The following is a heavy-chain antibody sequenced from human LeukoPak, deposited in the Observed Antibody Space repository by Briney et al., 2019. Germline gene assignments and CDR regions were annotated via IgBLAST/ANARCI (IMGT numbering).Heavy chain of an antibody. CDR2: VSYDGSKK. CDR1: GFTFSNYG. D-gene: IGHD2-2*01. V-gene: IGHV3-30-3*01. Sequence: GGSLRLSCAASGFTFSNYGMNWVRQAPGKGLEWVAVVSYDGSKKYYADSVKGRFTISRDNSKNTLYLQMNSLRAEDTAVYYCARGVCSSISCYYFDYWGQGTLVTVSS. J-gene: IGHJ4*02. CDR3: ARGVCSSISCYYFDY.